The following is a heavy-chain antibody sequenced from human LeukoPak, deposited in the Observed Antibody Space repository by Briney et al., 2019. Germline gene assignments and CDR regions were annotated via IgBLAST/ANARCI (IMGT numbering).Heavy chain of an antibody. D-gene: IGHD3-3*01. J-gene: IGHJ4*02. CDR2: IYYSGST. CDR1: GGSISSGDYY. V-gene: IGHV4-30-4*01. Sequence: PSETLSLTCTVSGGSISSGDYYWSWIRQPPGKGLEWIGYIYYSGSTYYNPSLKSRVTISVDTSKNQFSLKLSSATAADTAVYYCARRGLDFWSGYYLPFDYWGQGTLVTVSS. CDR3: ARRGLDFWSGYYLPFDY.